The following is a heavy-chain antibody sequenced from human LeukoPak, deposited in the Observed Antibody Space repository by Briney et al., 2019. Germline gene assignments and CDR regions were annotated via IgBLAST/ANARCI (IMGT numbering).Heavy chain of an antibody. CDR2: ISAYNGNT. V-gene: IGHV1-18*01. Sequence: ASVKVSCKAFGYTFTSYGISWVRQAPGQGLEWMGWISAYNGNTNYAQKLQGRVTMTTDTSTSTAYMELRSLRSDDTAVYYCARLWRLSGTNWFDPWGQGTLVTVSS. CDR1: GYTFTSYG. D-gene: IGHD6-25*01. J-gene: IGHJ5*02. CDR3: ARLWRLSGTNWFDP.